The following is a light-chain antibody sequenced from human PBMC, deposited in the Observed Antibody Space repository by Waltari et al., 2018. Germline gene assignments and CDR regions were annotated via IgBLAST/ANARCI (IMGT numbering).Light chain of an antibody. J-gene: IGLJ3*02. Sequence: QSALTQPASVSGSPGQSITISCTGTSSDVGGYNYVSWYQQHPGKAPKVMIFEVSNRPSGISNGFSGSKSGNTASLTISGLQAEDEADYYCSSYIDSSTLWVFGGGTKLTVL. CDR3: SSYIDSSTLWV. CDR2: EVS. V-gene: IGLV2-14*01. CDR1: SSDVGGYNY.